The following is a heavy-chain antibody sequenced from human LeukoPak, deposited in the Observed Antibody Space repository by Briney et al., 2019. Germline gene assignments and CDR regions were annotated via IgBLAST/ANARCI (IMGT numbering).Heavy chain of an antibody. J-gene: IGHJ4*02. CDR2: IIPILGIA. D-gene: IGHD3-10*01. V-gene: IGHV1-69*04. Sequence: ASVKVSCKASGGTFSSYAISWVRQAPGQGLEWMGRIIPILGIANKAQKFQGRVTITADKSTSTAYMELSSLRSEDTAVYYCASRGRGVGEFPLFRYWGQGTLVTVSS. CDR3: ASRGRGVGEFPLFRY. CDR1: GGTFSSYA.